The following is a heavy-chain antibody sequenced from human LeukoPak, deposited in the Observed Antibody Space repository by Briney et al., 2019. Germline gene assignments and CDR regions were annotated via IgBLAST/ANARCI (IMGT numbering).Heavy chain of an antibody. CDR2: ISARGDNT. V-gene: IGHV3-23*01. CDR1: GFTFSSYG. Sequence: PGGSLRLSCAASGFTFSSYGMAWVRQAPGKGLEWVSAISARGDNTYYADSVKGRFTISRDNSKNTLYLQMNSLRAEDTTVYYCAKEKGFMNPFDYLGPGTLVTVSS. J-gene: IGHJ4*02. CDR3: AKEKGFMNPFDY.